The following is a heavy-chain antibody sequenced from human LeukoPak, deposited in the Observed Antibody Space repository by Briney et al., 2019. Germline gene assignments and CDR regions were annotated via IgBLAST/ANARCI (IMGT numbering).Heavy chain of an antibody. Sequence: PGGSLRLSCAASGFTFSDYYMSWIRQAPGKGLEWVSAISGSGGSTYYADSVKGRFTISRDNSKNTLYLQMNSLRAEDTAVYYCAKGSTYPGVDYWGQGTLVTVSS. CDR1: GFTFSDYY. D-gene: IGHD1-1*01. V-gene: IGHV3-23*01. CDR2: ISGSGGST. CDR3: AKGSTYPGVDY. J-gene: IGHJ4*02.